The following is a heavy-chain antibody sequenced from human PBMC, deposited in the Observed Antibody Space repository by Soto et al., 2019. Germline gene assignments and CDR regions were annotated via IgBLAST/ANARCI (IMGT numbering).Heavy chain of an antibody. CDR3: ARDTVLTGMFDL. V-gene: IGHV4-59*01. Sequence: LSLTCTVSGGSIGSYHWSWVRQPPGKGLEWIASVYYTGATNYNPSLGSRVTISIDAPENQISLKLTSVTAADTAFYYCARDTVLTGMFDLWGQGTLVTVSS. CDR1: GGSIGSYH. D-gene: IGHD4-17*01. J-gene: IGHJ5*02. CDR2: VYYTGAT.